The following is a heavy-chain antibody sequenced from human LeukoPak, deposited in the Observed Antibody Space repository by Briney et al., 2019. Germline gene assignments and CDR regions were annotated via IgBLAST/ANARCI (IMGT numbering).Heavy chain of an antibody. CDR2: MNPHSGNT. CDR1: GYTFTSYD. J-gene: IGHJ6*02. CDR3: ARGGYGDYDSYYYYGMDV. Sequence: GASVKVSCKASGYTFTSYDINWVRQATGQGLEWMGWMNPHSGNTGYAQKFQGRVTMTRNTSISTAYMELSSLRSEDTAVYYCARGGYGDYDSYYYYGMDVWGQGTTVTVSS. D-gene: IGHD4-17*01. V-gene: IGHV1-8*01.